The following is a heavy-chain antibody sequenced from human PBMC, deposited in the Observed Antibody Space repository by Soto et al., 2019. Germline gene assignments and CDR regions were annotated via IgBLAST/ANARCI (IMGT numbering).Heavy chain of an antibody. CDR3: AREHNYYESSSHFDY. Sequence: QVQLVQSGAEVKKPGSSVKVSCKASGGTFSSYAISWVRQAPGQGLEWMGGIIPIFGTANYAQKFQGRVTITADESKSTAYMELSSLRSEDTAVYYCAREHNYYESSSHFDYWVQGTLVTVSS. CDR1: GGTFSSYA. J-gene: IGHJ4*02. CDR2: IIPIFGTA. D-gene: IGHD3-22*01. V-gene: IGHV1-69*01.